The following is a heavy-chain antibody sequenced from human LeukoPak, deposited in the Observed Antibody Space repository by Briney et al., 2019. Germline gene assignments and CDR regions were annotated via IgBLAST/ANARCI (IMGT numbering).Heavy chain of an antibody. D-gene: IGHD2-2*01. CDR3: ARGSVGYCSSTSCYQGRYYYYGMDV. Sequence: SETLSLTCTVSGGSISSGGYYWSWIRQHPGKGVEWVGYIYYSGSTYYNPSLKSRATISVDTSKNLFSLKLSSVTAADTAVYYCARGSVGYCSSTSCYQGRYYYYGMDVWGQGTTVTVSS. V-gene: IGHV4-31*03. J-gene: IGHJ6*02. CDR1: GGSISSGGYY. CDR2: IYYSGST.